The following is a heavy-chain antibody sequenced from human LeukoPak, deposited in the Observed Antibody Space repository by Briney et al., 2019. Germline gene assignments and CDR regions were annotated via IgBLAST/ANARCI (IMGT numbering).Heavy chain of an antibody. CDR3: AGVEMATIGY. D-gene: IGHD5-24*01. CDR2: INGHGGTT. J-gene: IGHJ4*02. CDR1: GFTFNSYA. V-gene: IGHV3-23*01. Sequence: GGSLRLSCEASGFTFNSYAMTWVRQAPGKGLEWVSSINGHGGTTYYADSVKGRFTISRDNSKNTLYLQMNSLRAEDTAVYYCAGVEMATIGYWGQGTLVTVSS.